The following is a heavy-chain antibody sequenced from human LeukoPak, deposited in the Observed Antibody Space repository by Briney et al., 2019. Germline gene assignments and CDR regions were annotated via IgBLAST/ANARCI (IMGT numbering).Heavy chain of an antibody. Sequence: GGSLRLSCAASGLTFSDYHMSWIRQAPGKGLEWVSGINWNGGSTGYADSVKGRFTISRDNAKNSLYLQMNSLRAEDTALYYCASLGYCSGGSCSNFGYWGQGTLVTVSS. D-gene: IGHD2-15*01. CDR1: GLTFSDYH. CDR2: INWNGGST. V-gene: IGHV3-20*04. CDR3: ASLGYCSGGSCSNFGY. J-gene: IGHJ4*02.